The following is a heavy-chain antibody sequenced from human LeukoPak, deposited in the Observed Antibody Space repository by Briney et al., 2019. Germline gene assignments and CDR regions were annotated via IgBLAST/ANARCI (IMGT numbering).Heavy chain of an antibody. Sequence: ASVKVSCKASGNTFTSYAMHWVRKDPGQRLEWMGWINAGNGNTKYSQKFQGRVTIIRDTPASTDYMELSSLRSEDTAVYYCARLSERWVLTNWFDPWGHGTLVTVSS. D-gene: IGHD4/OR15-4a*01. J-gene: IGHJ5*02. CDR3: ARLSERWVLTNWFDP. CDR2: INAGNGNT. CDR1: GNTFTSYA. V-gene: IGHV1-3*01.